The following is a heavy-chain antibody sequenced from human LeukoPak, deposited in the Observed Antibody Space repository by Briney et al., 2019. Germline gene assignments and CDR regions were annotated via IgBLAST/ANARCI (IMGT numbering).Heavy chain of an antibody. CDR2: ISYDGSNK. D-gene: IGHD6-6*01. Sequence: GGSLRLSCAASGFTFSRYGMHWVRQAPGKGLEWVTAISYDGSNKYYADSVKGRFTISRDNSKNTLYVQMNSLGAEDTAVYYCARDEEYSSRFDIWGQGTMVTVSS. CDR3: ARDEEYSSRFDI. CDR1: GFTFSRYG. V-gene: IGHV3-30*04. J-gene: IGHJ3*02.